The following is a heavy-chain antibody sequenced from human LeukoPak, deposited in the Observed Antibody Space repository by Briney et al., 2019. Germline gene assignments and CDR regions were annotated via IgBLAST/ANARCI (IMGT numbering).Heavy chain of an antibody. CDR1: GFTFSNAW. V-gene: IGHV3-15*01. CDR2: IKSKTDGGTT. J-gene: IGHJ4*02. CDR3: TTGAPLLWFGDLGYYFDY. Sequence: PGGSLRLSCAASGFTFSNAWMSWVRQAPGKGLEWVGRIKSKTDGGTTDYAAPVKGRFTISRDDSKNTLYLQMNSLKTEDTAVYYCTTGAPLLWFGDLGYYFDYWGQGTLVTVSS. D-gene: IGHD3-10*01.